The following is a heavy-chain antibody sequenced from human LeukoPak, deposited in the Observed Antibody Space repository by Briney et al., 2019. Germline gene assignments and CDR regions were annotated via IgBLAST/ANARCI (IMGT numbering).Heavy chain of an antibody. CDR3: ARSMVRGEIDY. Sequence: SVKVSCKASGGTFSSYAISRVRQAPGQGLEWMGRIIPILGTANYAQKFQGRVTITTDESTSTAYMELSSLRSEDTAVYYCARSMVRGEIDYWGQGTLVTVSS. CDR1: GGTFSSYA. V-gene: IGHV1-69*11. D-gene: IGHD3-10*01. CDR2: IIPILGTA. J-gene: IGHJ4*02.